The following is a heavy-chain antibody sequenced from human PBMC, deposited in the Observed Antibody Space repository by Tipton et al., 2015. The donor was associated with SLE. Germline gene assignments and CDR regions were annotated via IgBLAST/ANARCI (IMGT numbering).Heavy chain of an antibody. Sequence: TLSLTCTVSGVSISSGNWWTWVRQSPGKGLEWVGEIYHSGNINYNPSLKSRLTISVDKYRNQFFLQLTSVTAADTAVYYCARVLTGDWFDPWGQGTLVTVSS. CDR3: ARVLTGDWFDP. CDR1: GVSISSGNW. D-gene: IGHD7-27*01. V-gene: IGHV4-4*02. J-gene: IGHJ5*02. CDR2: IYHSGNI.